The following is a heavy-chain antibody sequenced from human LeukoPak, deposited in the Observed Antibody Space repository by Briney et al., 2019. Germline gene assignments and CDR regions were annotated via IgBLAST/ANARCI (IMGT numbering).Heavy chain of an antibody. CDR2: IYHSGST. J-gene: IGHJ4*02. CDR3: ARDLEGCYDY. Sequence: PSETLSLTCAVSGAPISSNNWWWSWVRQPPGKGLEWIGEIYHSGSTYYNPSLKSRVTISVDRSKNQFSLKLSSVTAADTAVYYCARDLEGCYDYWGQGTLVTVSS. CDR1: GAPISSNNW. D-gene: IGHD2-15*01. V-gene: IGHV4-4*02.